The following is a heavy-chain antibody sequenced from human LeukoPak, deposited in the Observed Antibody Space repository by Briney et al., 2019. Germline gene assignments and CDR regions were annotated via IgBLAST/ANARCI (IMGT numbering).Heavy chain of an antibody. CDR1: GGSVNGYY. CDR2: IKHDGST. J-gene: IGHJ4*02. D-gene: IGHD1-14*01. Sequence: ASETLSLTCAVYGGSVNGYYWSWIRQPPGKALEWIGEIKHDGSTKYNSSLKSRVTISIDTSKNQFSLKLSSVTAVDTAVYYCARHLLRTSTSFDYWDQGNLVTVSS. CDR3: ARHLLRTSTSFDY. V-gene: IGHV4-34*01.